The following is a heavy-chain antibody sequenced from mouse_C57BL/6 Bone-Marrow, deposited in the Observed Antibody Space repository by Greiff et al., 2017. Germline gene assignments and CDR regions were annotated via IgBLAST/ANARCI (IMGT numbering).Heavy chain of an antibody. J-gene: IGHJ1*03. CDR2: IDPETGDT. V-gene: IGHV14-4*01. Sequence: EVQLQQSGAELVRPGASVKLSCTASGFNIKDDYMHWVKQRPEQGLEWIGWIDPETGDTEYASKFQGKATITADTSSNTAYLQLSSLTAEDTAVYYCTRRPWYFDVWGTGTTVTVSS. CDR1: GFNIKDDY. CDR3: TRRPWYFDV.